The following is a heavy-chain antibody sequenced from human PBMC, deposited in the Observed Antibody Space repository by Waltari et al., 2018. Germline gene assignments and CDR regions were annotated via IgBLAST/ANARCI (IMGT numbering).Heavy chain of an antibody. V-gene: IGHV4-39*07. D-gene: IGHD6-6*01. CDR1: GGSISSSSYY. J-gene: IGHJ5*02. CDR3: ARDAAFEQLVRYNWFDP. Sequence: QLQLQESGPGLVKPSETLSLTCTVSGGSISSSSYYWGWIRQPPGKGLEWIGSIYYSGSTYYNPSLKSRVTISVDTSKNQFSLKLSSVTAADTAVYYCARDAAFEQLVRYNWFDPWGQGTLVTVSS. CDR2: IYYSGST.